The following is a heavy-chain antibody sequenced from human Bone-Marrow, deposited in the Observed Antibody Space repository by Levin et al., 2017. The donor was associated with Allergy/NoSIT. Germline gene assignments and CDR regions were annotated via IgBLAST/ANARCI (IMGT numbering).Heavy chain of an antibody. CDR2: IKTKIDGATT. CDR1: GFTFTYAW. J-gene: IGHJ6*02. D-gene: IGHD4-17*01. V-gene: IGHV3-15*01. CDR3: ATFYGPPDYYYGMNA. Sequence: GGSLRLSCLASGFTFTYAWMSWVRQTPGKGLEWIGLIKTKIDGATTDYAAPVKGRFTISRDDSTNTLFLQMNSLTPEDTGVYYCATFYGPPDYYYGMNAWGQGTTVTVSS.